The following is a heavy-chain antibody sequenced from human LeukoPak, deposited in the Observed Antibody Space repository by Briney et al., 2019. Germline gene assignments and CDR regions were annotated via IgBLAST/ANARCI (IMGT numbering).Heavy chain of an antibody. D-gene: IGHD6-19*01. Sequence: GGSLRLSCAASGFTFSSYAMSWVRQAPGKGLQWVSAISSSGGSTYYADSVKGRFTISRDNSKNTLSLQMNSLRAEDTAVYYCAKSNLYSNGWYRYWGQGTLVTVSS. J-gene: IGHJ4*02. CDR1: GFTFSSYA. CDR3: AKSNLYSNGWYRY. V-gene: IGHV3-23*01. CDR2: ISSSGGST.